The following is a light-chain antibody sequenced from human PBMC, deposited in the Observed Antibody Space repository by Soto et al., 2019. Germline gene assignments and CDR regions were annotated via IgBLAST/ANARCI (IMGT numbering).Light chain of an antibody. CDR3: QQRSNWIS. CDR1: QSVSSY. CDR2: DAS. J-gene: IGKJ5*01. V-gene: IGKV3-11*01. Sequence: EIVLTQSPATLSFSAGERATLSCRASQSVSSYLAWYQQKPGQAPRLLIYDASNRATGIPARFSGSGSGTDFTLPISSLETEDFAVYYCQQRSNWISFGQGIRLEIK.